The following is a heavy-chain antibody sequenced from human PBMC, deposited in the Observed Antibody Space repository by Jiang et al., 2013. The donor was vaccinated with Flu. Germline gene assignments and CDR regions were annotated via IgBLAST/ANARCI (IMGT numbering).Heavy chain of an antibody. CDR2: IYYSGST. D-gene: IGHD2-2*01. V-gene: IGHV4-39*01. Sequence: SLTCTVSGGSISSSSYYWGWIRQPPGKGLEWIGSIYYSGSTYYNPSLKSRVTISVDTSKNQFSLKLSSVTAADTAVYYCYWYCSSTSCRGFYYGMDVWGQGTTVTVSS. J-gene: IGHJ6*02. CDR3: YWYCSSTSCRGFYYGMDV. CDR1: GGSISSSSYY.